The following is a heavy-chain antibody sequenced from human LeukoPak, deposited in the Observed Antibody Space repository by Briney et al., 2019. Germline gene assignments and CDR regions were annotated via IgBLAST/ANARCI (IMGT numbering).Heavy chain of an antibody. CDR2: IYPGDSDT. CDR3: ARRGYDSSGYREDFDI. Sequence: GESLKICCKGSGYTFTNSWIGWVRQMPGKGLEWMGIIYPGDSDTTYSPCFQGQVTISADKSIGTAYLQWSSLKASDTAMYYGARRGYDSSGYREDFDIWGKGTMVTVSS. CDR1: GYTFTNSW. D-gene: IGHD3-22*01. V-gene: IGHV5-51*01. J-gene: IGHJ3*02.